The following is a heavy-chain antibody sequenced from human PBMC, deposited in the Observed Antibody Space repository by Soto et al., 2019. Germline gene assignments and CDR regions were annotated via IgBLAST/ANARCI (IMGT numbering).Heavy chain of an antibody. V-gene: IGHV3-30*04. Sequence: FLRLSYAASGFTVSNYAMHWVLQAPFQVPERVAMTSYDETNKNYADSVKGGLTISRDNSKNTLYLQMNNLRADDTGVYLCAREEHVVVVTAIPSLFFQHWGQGTLVTVSS. J-gene: IGHJ1*01. D-gene: IGHD2-21*02. CDR1: GFTVSNYA. CDR2: TSYDETNK. CDR3: AREEHVVVVTAIPSLFFQH.